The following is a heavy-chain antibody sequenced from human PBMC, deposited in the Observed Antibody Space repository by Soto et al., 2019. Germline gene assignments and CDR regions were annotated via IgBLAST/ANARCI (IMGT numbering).Heavy chain of an antibody. Sequence: QITLKESGPTLVKPTQTLTLTCTFSGFSLSTSGVGVGWIRQPPGKALEWLALIYWDDDKRYSPSLKSRLTSTKDTPQNQIVLTLTNIDPVDTATYYCARGGWTTYYSPFFDYWGQGTLVTVSS. CDR1: GFSLSTSGVG. CDR3: ARGGWTTYYSPFFDY. J-gene: IGHJ4*02. V-gene: IGHV2-5*02. D-gene: IGHD3-10*01. CDR2: IYWDDDK.